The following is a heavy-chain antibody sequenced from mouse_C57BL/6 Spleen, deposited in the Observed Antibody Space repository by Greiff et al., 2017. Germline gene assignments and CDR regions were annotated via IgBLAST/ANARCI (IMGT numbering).Heavy chain of an antibody. CDR2: IYPRSGNT. V-gene: IGHV1-81*01. CDR1: GYTFTSYG. CDR3: ARYGYDGNYFDY. J-gene: IGHJ2*01. D-gene: IGHD2-2*01. Sequence: VQRVESGAELARPGASVKLSCKASGYTFTSYGISWVKQRTGQGLEWIGEIYPRSGNTYYNEKFKGKATLTADKSSSTAYMELRSLTSEDSAVYFCARYGYDGNYFDYWGQGTTLTVSS.